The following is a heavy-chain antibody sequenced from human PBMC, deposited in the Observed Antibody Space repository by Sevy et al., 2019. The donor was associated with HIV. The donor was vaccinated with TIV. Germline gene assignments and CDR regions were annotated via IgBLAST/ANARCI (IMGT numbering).Heavy chain of an antibody. CDR2: IRSKTYGGTT. Sequence: GGSLRLSCTASGFTFGDHAMNWFRQAPGKGLEWVGFIRSKTYGGTTEYAASVQGRFTISRDDSKSIAYLQMNSLKTEDTAVYYCTRGATIYGDYGVDYWGQGTLVTVSS. D-gene: IGHD4-17*01. V-gene: IGHV3-49*03. J-gene: IGHJ4*02. CDR1: GFTFGDHA. CDR3: TRGATIYGDYGVDY.